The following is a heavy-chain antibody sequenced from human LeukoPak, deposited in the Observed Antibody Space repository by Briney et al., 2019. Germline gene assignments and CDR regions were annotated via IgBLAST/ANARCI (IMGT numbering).Heavy chain of an antibody. J-gene: IGHJ4*02. CDR3: ARSSWYDIIDY. CDR1: GGSISSYY. V-gene: IGHV4-59*08. CDR2: ISYSGST. D-gene: IGHD6-13*01. Sequence: PSETLSLTCTVSGGSISSYYWSWIRQPPGKGLEWIGYISYSGSTNYNPSLKSRVTISVDTPKNQFSLKLSSVTAADTAVYYCARSSWYDIIDYWGQGTLVTVSS.